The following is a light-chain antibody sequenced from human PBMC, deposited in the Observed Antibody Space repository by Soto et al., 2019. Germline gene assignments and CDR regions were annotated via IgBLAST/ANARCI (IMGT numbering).Light chain of an antibody. J-gene: IGKJ2*01. CDR2: AAS. CDR3: QHLNSLPPYT. V-gene: IGKV1-9*01. Sequence: LTQSPSFLSASVGDRVTITCRASQGISSYLAWYQQKPGKAPKLLIYAASTLQSGVPSRFSGSGSGTEFTLTISSLQPEDLATYCCQHLNSLPPYTFGQGTKLEIK. CDR1: QGISSY.